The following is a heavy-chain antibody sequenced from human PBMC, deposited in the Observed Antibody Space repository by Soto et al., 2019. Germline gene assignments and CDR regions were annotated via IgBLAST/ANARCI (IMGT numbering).Heavy chain of an antibody. Sequence: GGSLRLSCAASGFTFSGYYMSWIRQAPGKGLEWVSYISSSGTTIKYADSVKGRFSISRHNTKNSVYLQMNSLRAEDTAVYYCARDLSSSSDYWGQGTLVTVSS. CDR2: ISSSGTTI. CDR1: GFTFSGYY. J-gene: IGHJ4*02. D-gene: IGHD6-6*01. V-gene: IGHV3-11*01. CDR3: ARDLSSSSDY.